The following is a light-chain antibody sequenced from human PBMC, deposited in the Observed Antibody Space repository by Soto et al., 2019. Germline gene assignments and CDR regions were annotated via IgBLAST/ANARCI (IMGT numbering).Light chain of an antibody. J-gene: IGKJ4*01. CDR2: LAT. CDR1: QSLLQTNGNTY. V-gene: IGKV2-28*01. Sequence: DIVMTQSPLSLPVTPGEPASISCRSSQSLLQTNGNTYLDWYLQKPGQSPQLPISLATNRASGVPDRFSGSGSGTDFTLKISRVEAEDVGVYYCMQALQTPFTFGGGTKVEIK. CDR3: MQALQTPFT.